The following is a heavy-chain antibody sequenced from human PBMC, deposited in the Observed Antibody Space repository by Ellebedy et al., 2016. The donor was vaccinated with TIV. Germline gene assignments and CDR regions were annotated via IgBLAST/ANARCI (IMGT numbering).Heavy chain of an antibody. V-gene: IGHV3-53*01. Sequence: PGGSLRLSCAASGFTFSSYAMSWVRQAPGKGLEWVSVIDSSGSTYYADSVKGRFTISRDNSKNTLYLQMNSLRAEDTAVYYCVRDYEGGWGQGTLVTVSS. CDR1: GFTFSSYA. D-gene: IGHD3-16*01. CDR2: IDSSGST. J-gene: IGHJ4*02. CDR3: VRDYEGG.